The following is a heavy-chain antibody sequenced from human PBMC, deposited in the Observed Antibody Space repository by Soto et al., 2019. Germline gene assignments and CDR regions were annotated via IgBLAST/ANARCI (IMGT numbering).Heavy chain of an antibody. D-gene: IGHD3-10*01. Sequence: SETLSLTCTVSGGSINSYYWSWIRQPPGKGLEWIGYIYYSGSTNYNPSLKSRVTISVDTSKNQFSLKLSSVTAADTAVYYCARDWGHYYGSASFPSPHPFDPWGQGTRVTVSS. CDR3: ARDWGHYYGSASFPSPHPFDP. J-gene: IGHJ5*02. CDR1: GGSINSYY. V-gene: IGHV4-59*12. CDR2: IYYSGST.